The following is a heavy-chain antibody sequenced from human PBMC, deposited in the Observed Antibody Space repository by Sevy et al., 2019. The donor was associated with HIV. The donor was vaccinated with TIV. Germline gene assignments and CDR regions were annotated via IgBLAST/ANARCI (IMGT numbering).Heavy chain of an antibody. Sequence: WGCLRLSCAASGFTVNSNYMTWVRQAPGKGLEWVSVIHSDDTTYHAESVKDRFTISRDNSKNTLYLHMSSLRAEDSAVYYSARGKSGYGYALNYWGQGTLVFVSS. J-gene: IGHJ4*02. CDR3: ARGKSGYGYALNY. D-gene: IGHD5-18*01. CDR2: IHSDDTT. V-gene: IGHV3-66*01. CDR1: GFTVNSNY.